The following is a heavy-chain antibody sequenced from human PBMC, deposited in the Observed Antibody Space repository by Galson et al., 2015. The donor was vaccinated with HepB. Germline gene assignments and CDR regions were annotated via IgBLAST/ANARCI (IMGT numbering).Heavy chain of an antibody. J-gene: IGHJ6*02. V-gene: IGHV7-4-1*02. CDR2: INTNTGNP. D-gene: IGHD3-3*01. Sequence: SVKVSCKASGYTFTSYAMNWVRQAPGQGLEWMGWINTNTGNPTYAQGFTGRFVFSLDTSVSTAYLQISSLKAEDTAVYYCARVERFLEWLPYRDYYYGMDVWGQG. CDR1: GYTFTSYA. CDR3: ARVERFLEWLPYRDYYYGMDV.